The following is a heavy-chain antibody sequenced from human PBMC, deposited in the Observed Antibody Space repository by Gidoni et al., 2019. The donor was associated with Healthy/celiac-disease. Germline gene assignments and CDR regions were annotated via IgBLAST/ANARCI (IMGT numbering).Heavy chain of an antibody. V-gene: IGHV1-18*01. Sequence: QVQLVQSGAEVKKPGASVKVSCKASGYNFTSYGISWVRQAPGQGLELMGWIRAYNCNTNYAQKLQGRVTMTTDTSTSTAYMELRSLRSDDTAVYYCASIAVAGTYDYWGQGTLVTVSS. J-gene: IGHJ4*02. CDR1: GYNFTSYG. D-gene: IGHD6-19*01. CDR3: ASIAVAGTYDY. CDR2: IRAYNCNT.